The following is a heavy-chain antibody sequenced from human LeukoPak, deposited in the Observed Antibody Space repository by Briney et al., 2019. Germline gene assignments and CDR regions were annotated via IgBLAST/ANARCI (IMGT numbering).Heavy chain of an antibody. J-gene: IGHJ4*02. V-gene: IGHV4-39*07. CDR2: IYYSGST. Sequence: PSETLSLTCTVSGGSISNSRYYWGWIRQPPGKGLECIGTIYYSGSTYYNPSLKSRVTISVDTSKNQFSLKLSSVTAADTAVYYCAGTGSGSPTPELDDYWGQGTLVTVSS. D-gene: IGHD3-10*01. CDR3: AGTGSGSPTPELDDY. CDR1: GGSISNSRYY.